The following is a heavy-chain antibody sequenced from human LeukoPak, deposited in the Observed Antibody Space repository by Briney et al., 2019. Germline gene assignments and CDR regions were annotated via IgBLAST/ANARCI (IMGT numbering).Heavy chain of an antibody. Sequence: PGGSLRLSCSASGFPFSSYAMHWVRQAPGKGLEYVSAISGTGISTYYADSVKGKFTISRDNSKSTLYLEMSSLRVEDTGMYYCVKAAAAGPSAWGQGTPVTVSS. CDR2: ISGTGIST. V-gene: IGHV3-64D*06. CDR3: VKAAAAGPSA. D-gene: IGHD6-13*01. J-gene: IGHJ4*02. CDR1: GFPFSSYA.